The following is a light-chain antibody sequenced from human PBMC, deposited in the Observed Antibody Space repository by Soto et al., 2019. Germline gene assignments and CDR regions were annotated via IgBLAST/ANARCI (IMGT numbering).Light chain of an antibody. Sequence: EIVLTQSPGTLSLSPGERATLSCRASQSVSSSYLAWYQQKPGQAPRLLIYDVSNRASGIPARFSGSGSETDFTLTISSLEPEDFAVYYCQQRSDWPLNFGQGTRLEIK. CDR2: DVS. J-gene: IGKJ5*01. CDR3: QQRSDWPLN. V-gene: IGKV3-11*01. CDR1: QSVSSSY.